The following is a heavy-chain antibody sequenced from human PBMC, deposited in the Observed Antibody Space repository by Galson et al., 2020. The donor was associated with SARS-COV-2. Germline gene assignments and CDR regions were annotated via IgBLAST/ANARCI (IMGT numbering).Heavy chain of an antibody. CDR3: ARSTGVNSYGSGTYYNPNYYYGLDV. CDR2: IYYSGST. D-gene: IGHD3-10*01. Sequence: PSETLSLTCTVSGGSISSGSYFWSWIRQHPGKGLESIGYIYYSGSTFYNPSLKSRITISVDTSKNQFSLRLTSVTAADAAVYYCARSTGVNSYGSGTYYNPNYYYGLDVWGQGTTVTVSS. CDR1: GGSISSGSYF. V-gene: IGHV4-31*03. J-gene: IGHJ6*02.